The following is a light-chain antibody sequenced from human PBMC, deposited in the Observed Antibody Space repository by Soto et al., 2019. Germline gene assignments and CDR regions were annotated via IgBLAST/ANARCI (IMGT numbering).Light chain of an antibody. CDR1: QSVSRS. CDR2: AAS. V-gene: IGKV1-39*01. CDR3: QQKAITPPWT. J-gene: IGKJ1*01. Sequence: QLTQSPSSLSASVGDRVIITCRASQSVSRSLNWYQQKAGQAPKLLIYAASTLHSGVPSRFSGSGSGTEFTLTISSLQPEDFATYYCQQKAITPPWTFGQGTKVDVK.